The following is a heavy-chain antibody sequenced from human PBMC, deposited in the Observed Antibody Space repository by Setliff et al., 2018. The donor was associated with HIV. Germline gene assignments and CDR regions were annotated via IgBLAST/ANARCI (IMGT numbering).Heavy chain of an antibody. CDR2: MNPNSGRA. Sequence: RASVKVSCKASGYTFTNYDINWVRQSPGQGLEWLGWMNPNSGRAGSAQMFQGRLTMTRDTSTSTAYMELSSLTSDDMAIYYCARGRLSWSPDFWGQGTLVTVSS. CDR3: ARGRLSWSPDF. J-gene: IGHJ4*02. CDR1: GYTFTNYD. V-gene: IGHV1-8*02.